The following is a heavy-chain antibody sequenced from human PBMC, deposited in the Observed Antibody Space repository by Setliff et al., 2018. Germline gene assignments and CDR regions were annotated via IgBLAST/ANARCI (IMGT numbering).Heavy chain of an antibody. D-gene: IGHD3-9*01. CDR1: GGSISSSSYY. Sequence: ETLSLTCTVSGGSISSSSYYWGWIRQPPGKGLEWIGSIYYSGSTYYDPSLKSRVTISVDTSKNQFSLKLSSVTAADTAVYYCARTLYDYDILTGPGYYFDYWGQGTLVTVSS. V-gene: IGHV4-39*07. J-gene: IGHJ4*02. CDR2: IYYSGST. CDR3: ARTLYDYDILTGPGYYFDY.